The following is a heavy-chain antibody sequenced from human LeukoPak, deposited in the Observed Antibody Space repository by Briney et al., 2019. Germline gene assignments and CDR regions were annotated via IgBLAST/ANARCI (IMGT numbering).Heavy chain of an antibody. D-gene: IGHD3-22*01. CDR1: GGSISSYY. CDR2: IYYSGST. CDR3: ESQGSSGLYFDY. J-gene: IGHJ4*02. Sequence: PSETLSLTCTVSGGSISSYYWSWIRQPPGKGLEGSGYIYYSGSTNYNPSLKRRVTISVDTSKNQFSLKLSSVTAADTVVYYCESQGSSGLYFDYWGPGTLVTVSS. V-gene: IGHV4-59*08.